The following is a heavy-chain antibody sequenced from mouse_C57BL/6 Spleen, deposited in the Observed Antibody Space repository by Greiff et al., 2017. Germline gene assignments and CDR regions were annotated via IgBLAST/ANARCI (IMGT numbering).Heavy chain of an antibody. CDR2: INPNNGGT. CDR1: GYTFTDYY. D-gene: IGHD2-1*01. CDR3: ATIYYGNYRGVYYYAMDY. V-gene: IGHV1-26*01. Sequence: VQLQQSGPELVKPGASVKISCKASGYTFTDYYMNWVKQSHGKSLEWIGDINPNNGGTSYNQKFKGKATLTVDKSSSTAYMELRSLTSEDSAVYYCATIYYGNYRGVYYYAMDYWGQGTSVTVSS. J-gene: IGHJ4*01.